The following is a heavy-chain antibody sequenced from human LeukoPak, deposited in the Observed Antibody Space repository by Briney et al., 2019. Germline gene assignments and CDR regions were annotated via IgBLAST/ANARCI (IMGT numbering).Heavy chain of an antibody. V-gene: IGHV3-53*01. D-gene: IGHD6-13*01. CDR2: LYNTGNT. CDR3: ARLTADGRLYLVD. J-gene: IGHJ4*02. Sequence: PGGSLRLSCAASGFTVNSNYLSWVRQAPGKGLEWVSTLYNTGNTYYANSVKGRFSISRDNSKNTLFLQMNSLRAVDTAVYYCARLTADGRLYLVDWGPGTLVTVSS. CDR1: GFTVNSNY.